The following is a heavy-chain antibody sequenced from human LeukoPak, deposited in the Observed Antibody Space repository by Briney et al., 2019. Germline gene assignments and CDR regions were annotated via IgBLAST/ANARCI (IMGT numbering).Heavy chain of an antibody. D-gene: IGHD3-3*01. CDR3: ARAEGMFWSDYYTD. Sequence: ASETLSLTCAVYGGSFSGYYWSWIRQHPRKGLEWVGYIYYIGSTSYNPSLKSRVIISVDTSKNQFSLKLSSVTAADTAVYYCARAEGMFWSDYYTDWGQGTLVTVSS. CDR2: IYYIGST. J-gene: IGHJ4*02. V-gene: IGHV4-31*11. CDR1: GGSFSGYY.